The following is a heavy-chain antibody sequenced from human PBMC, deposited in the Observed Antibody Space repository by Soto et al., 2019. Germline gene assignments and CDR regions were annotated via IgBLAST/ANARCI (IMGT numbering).Heavy chain of an antibody. CDR1: GFTFSSYA. CDR3: AKDLPISRKQQYDY. CDR2: ISGSGGST. Sequence: GGSLRLSCAASGFTFSSYAMSWVRQAPGKGLEWVSAISGSGGSTYYADSVKGRFTISRDNSKKTLYLQMNSLRAEDTAVYYCAKDLPISRKQQYDYWGQGTLVTVSS. J-gene: IGHJ4*02. V-gene: IGHV3-23*01. D-gene: IGHD6-13*01.